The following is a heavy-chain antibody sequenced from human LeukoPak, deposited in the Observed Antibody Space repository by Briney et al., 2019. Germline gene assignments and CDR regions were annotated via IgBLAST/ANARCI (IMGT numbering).Heavy chain of an antibody. J-gene: IGHJ4*02. CDR1: GFTFSNNG. CDR2: ISYDGSNK. D-gene: IGHD3-22*01. Sequence: GGSLRLSCAASGFTFSNNGMDWVRQAPGKGLEWVAVISYDGSNKYYADSVKGRFTISRDNSKNTLYLQMNSLRAEDTAVYYCARVLNYYDSSGYYFSYWGQGTLVTVSS. V-gene: IGHV3-30*03. CDR3: ARVLNYYDSSGYYFSY.